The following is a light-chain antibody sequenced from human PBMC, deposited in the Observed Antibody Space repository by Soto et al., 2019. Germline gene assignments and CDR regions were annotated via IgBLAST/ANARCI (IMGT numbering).Light chain of an antibody. Sequence: EIVLTQSPGTLSLSPGERATLSCRASQSVSSSYFGWYQQKPGQAPRLLIYGASTRATGIPDRFSGSGSGTDFTLTISRLEPEDFAVYYCQQYGSSIFTFGPGTKVDIK. V-gene: IGKV3-20*01. CDR3: QQYGSSIFT. CDR2: GAS. CDR1: QSVSSSY. J-gene: IGKJ3*01.